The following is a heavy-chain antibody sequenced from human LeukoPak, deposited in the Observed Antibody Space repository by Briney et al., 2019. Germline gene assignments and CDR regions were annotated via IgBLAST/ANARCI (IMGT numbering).Heavy chain of an antibody. J-gene: IGHJ4*02. D-gene: IGHD3-16*02. CDR2: IETDGKSA. Sequence: GGSLRLSCAVSGLTLSSYRMHWGRQAPGRGLVWVSAIETDGKSATYADSVKGRFTISRDNAKNTLYLQMNSLRAEDTAVYFCARDYQGLHYWGQGTLVTVSS. V-gene: IGHV3-74*01. CDR1: GLTLSSYR. CDR3: ARDYQGLHY.